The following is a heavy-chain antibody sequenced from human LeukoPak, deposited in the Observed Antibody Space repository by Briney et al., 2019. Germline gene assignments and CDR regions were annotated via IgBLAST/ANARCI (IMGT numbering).Heavy chain of an antibody. V-gene: IGHV4-39*01. CDR3: ARIDGGHHLSPFDY. CDR1: GGSFSSSSYY. CDR2: FYYSGST. D-gene: IGHD4-23*01. Sequence: SETLSLTCTVSGGSFSSSSYYSGWIRQPPGKGLEWIGSFYYSGSTYYNPSLKSRVTISVDTSKNQFSLKLSSVTAADTAIYYCARIDGGHHLSPFDYWGQGTLVTVSS. J-gene: IGHJ4*02.